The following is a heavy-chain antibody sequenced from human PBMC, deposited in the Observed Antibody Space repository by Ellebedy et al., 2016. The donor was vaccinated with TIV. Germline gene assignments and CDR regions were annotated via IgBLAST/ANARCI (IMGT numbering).Heavy chain of an antibody. Sequence: MPSETLSLTCDVSGGSIRSSNWWSWVRQPPRKGLEWNVAIYHSGITHYNPSLKSRVTISVDKSKNQFSLKLSSVTAADTAVYYWARVYYEILTGYYKDYYYYGMDVWGQGTTVTVSS. CDR1: GGSIRSSNW. CDR3: ARVYYEILTGYYKDYYYYGMDV. J-gene: IGHJ6*02. V-gene: IGHV4-4*02. CDR2: IYHSGIT. D-gene: IGHD3-9*01.